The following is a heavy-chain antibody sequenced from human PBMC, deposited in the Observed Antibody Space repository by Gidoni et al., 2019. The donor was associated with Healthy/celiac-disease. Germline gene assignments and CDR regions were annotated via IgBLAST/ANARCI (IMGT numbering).Heavy chain of an antibody. V-gene: IGHV3-23*01. J-gene: IGHJ4*02. Sequence: EVQLLDSGGGLVQPGCSLRLSCAASVFTFSSYAMGLVRQAPGKGLEWVSASSGSGGSTYYADSVKGRFTISRDNSKNTLYLQMNSLRAEDTAVYYCAKDAGGSSRYSDYWGQGTLVTVSS. D-gene: IGHD3-16*02. CDR2: SSGSGGST. CDR3: AKDAGGSSRYSDY. CDR1: VFTFSSYA.